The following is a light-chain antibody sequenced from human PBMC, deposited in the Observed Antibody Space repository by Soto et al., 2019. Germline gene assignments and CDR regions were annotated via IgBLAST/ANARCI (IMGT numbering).Light chain of an antibody. CDR3: QQYNTYS. Sequence: DIQMTQSPSTLPASVGDRVTITCRASQSISNWLAWYQRKPGTAPKLLIYHASTLESGVPSRFSGSGSGTEFSLTISSLQPDDFATYYCQQYNTYSFGQGTKVDI. J-gene: IGKJ1*01. CDR2: HAS. V-gene: IGKV1-5*01. CDR1: QSISNW.